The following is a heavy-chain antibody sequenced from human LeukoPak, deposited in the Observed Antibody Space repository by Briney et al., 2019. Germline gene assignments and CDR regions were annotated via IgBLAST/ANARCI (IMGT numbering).Heavy chain of an antibody. CDR2: IIPIFGTA. V-gene: IGHV1-69*01. D-gene: IGHD6-13*01. J-gene: IGHJ5*02. CDR1: GDTFSSYA. CDR3: ARNALISGYSSSSWFDP. Sequence: SVKVSCKASGDTFSSYAISWVRQAPGQGLEWLGGIIPIFGTANYAQKFQGRVTITADESTSTAYMELSSLRSEDTAVYYCARNALISGYSSSSWFDPWGQGTLVTVSS.